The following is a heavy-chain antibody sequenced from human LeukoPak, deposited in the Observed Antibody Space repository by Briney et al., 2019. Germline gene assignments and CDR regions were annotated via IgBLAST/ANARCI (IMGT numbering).Heavy chain of an antibody. CDR3: AKVRDRRDGYNFYFYYYMDV. D-gene: IGHD5-24*01. V-gene: IGHV3-7*01. Sequence: GGSLRLSCAASGFTFGDYWMNWVRQAPGKGLEWVANIKQDGSDKAYADSVRGRFTISRDNAKNSLYLQMNSLRAEDTAVYYCAKVRDRRDGYNFYFYYYMDVWGKGTTVTVSS. CDR2: IKQDGSDK. CDR1: GFTFGDYW. J-gene: IGHJ6*03.